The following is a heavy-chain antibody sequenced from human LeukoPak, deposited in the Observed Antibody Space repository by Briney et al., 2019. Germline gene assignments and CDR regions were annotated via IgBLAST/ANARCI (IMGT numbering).Heavy chain of an antibody. D-gene: IGHD3-22*01. CDR1: GYSFTSYW. Sequence: GESLKISCKGSGYSFTSYWIGGVRQMPGKGLEWMGIIYPGDSDTRYSPSFQGQVTISADKSISTAYLQWSSLKASDTAMYYCARPKAYYYDSSGYYSDAFDIWGQGTMVTVSS. J-gene: IGHJ3*02. CDR3: ARPKAYYYDSSGYYSDAFDI. CDR2: IYPGDSDT. V-gene: IGHV5-51*01.